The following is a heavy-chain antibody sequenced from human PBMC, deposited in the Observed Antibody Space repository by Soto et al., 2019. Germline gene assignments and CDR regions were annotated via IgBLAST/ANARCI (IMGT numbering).Heavy chain of an antibody. Sequence: ASVKVSCKAPGGTFSSYAISWVRQAPEQGLERMGGVIPIFGTAKYAQKFQGRVTITADESTSTGYMELRSLRSEDTAVYYCARSQGGSSSLDIYYYYYYGMDVWGQGTTVTVSS. CDR1: GGTFSSYA. CDR2: VIPIFGTA. D-gene: IGHD2-15*01. J-gene: IGHJ6*02. V-gene: IGHV1-69*13. CDR3: ARSQGGSSSLDIYYYYYYGMDV.